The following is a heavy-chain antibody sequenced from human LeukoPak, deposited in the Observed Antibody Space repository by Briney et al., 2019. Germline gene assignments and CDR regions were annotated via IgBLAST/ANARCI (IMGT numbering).Heavy chain of an antibody. D-gene: IGHD3-3*01. CDR1: GGSFSGYY. J-gene: IGHJ6*02. CDR3: ARVYDEYYYYGMDV. V-gene: IGHV4-34*01. Sequence: SETLSLTCAVYGGSFSGYYWSWIRQPPGKGLEWIGEINHSGSTNYNPSLKSRVTISVDTSKNQFSLKLSSVTAADTAVYYCARVYDEYYYYGMDVWGQGTTVTVSS. CDR2: INHSGST.